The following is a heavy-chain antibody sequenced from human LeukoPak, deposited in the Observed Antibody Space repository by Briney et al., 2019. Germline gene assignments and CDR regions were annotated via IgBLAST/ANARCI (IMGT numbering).Heavy chain of an antibody. D-gene: IGHD2-2*01. CDR3: ARDLVVIVPTAISYYYYMDV. Sequence: PGGSLRLSCAASGFTFSSYGMHWVRQAPGKGLEWVAFIRYDGSNKYYADSVKGRFTISRDNSKNTLYLQMNSLRAEDTAVYYCARDLVVIVPTAISYYYYMDVWGKGTTVTVSS. J-gene: IGHJ6*03. CDR2: IRYDGSNK. V-gene: IGHV3-30*02. CDR1: GFTFSSYG.